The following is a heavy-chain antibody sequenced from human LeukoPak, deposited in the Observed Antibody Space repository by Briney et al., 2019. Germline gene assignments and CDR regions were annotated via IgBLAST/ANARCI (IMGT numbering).Heavy chain of an antibody. D-gene: IGHD1-26*01. Sequence: GGSLRLSCAASGFTFSSYAMSWVRQAPGKGLEWVSAISGSGGSTYYADSVKGRFTISRDNSKNTLYLQMNSLRAEDTAVYYRAKGSSYSPTLRYYYYYYMDVWGKGTTVTVSS. CDR1: GFTFSSYA. CDR2: ISGSGGST. V-gene: IGHV3-23*01. J-gene: IGHJ6*03. CDR3: AKGSSYSPTLRYYYYYYMDV.